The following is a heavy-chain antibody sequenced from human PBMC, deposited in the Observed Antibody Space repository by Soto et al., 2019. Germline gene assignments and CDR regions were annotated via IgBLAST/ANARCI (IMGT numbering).Heavy chain of an antibody. J-gene: IGHJ4*02. V-gene: IGHV3-66*01. CDR3: ARVLAVAGKPSLLSRREPPDY. Sequence: GGSLRLSCAASGFTVSSNYMSWVRQAPGKGLEWVSVIYSGGSTYYADSVKGRFTISRDNSKNTLYLQMNSLRAEDTAVYYCARVLAVAGKPSLLSRREPPDYWGQGTLVTVSS. CDR2: IYSGGST. D-gene: IGHD6-19*01. CDR1: GFTVSSNY.